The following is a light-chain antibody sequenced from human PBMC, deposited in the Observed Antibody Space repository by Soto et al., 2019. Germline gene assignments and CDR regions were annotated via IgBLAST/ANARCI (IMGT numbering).Light chain of an antibody. Sequence: EIVMTQSPDTLSVSPGETATLSCRASQSVNNNLAWYQQKPGQAPRLLISDASTRAAGLPARFSGSGSGTKFTLTISSLQSEDFAVYYCQQSNNWPKTFGQGTKVDIK. V-gene: IGKV3-15*01. CDR1: QSVNNN. J-gene: IGKJ1*01. CDR3: QQSNNWPKT. CDR2: DAS.